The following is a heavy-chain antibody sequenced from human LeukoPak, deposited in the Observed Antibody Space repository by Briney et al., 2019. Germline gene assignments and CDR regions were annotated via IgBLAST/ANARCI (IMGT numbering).Heavy chain of an antibody. CDR3: ARDSWVKFYYDSSGMDY. V-gene: IGHV3-74*01. CDR1: GFTFSDYW. CDR2: IKTDGRDT. Sequence: GGSLRLSCAASGFTFSDYWMHWVRQAPGKGLVWVSRIKTDGRDTNYADSVKGRFTISRDNSKNTLYLQMNSLRAEDTAVYYCARDSWVKFYYDSSGMDYWGQGTLVTVSS. J-gene: IGHJ4*02. D-gene: IGHD3-22*01.